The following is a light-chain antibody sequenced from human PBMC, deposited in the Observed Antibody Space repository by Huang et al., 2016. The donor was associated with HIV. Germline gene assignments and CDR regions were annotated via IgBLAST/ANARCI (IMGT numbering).Light chain of an antibody. CDR1: QSLDKGF. J-gene: IGKJ1*01. CDR2: DAS. CDR3: HHYGATQWA. V-gene: IGKV3-20*01. Sequence: EIVLTQSPGTLSSSPGGAAVISCRASQSLDKGFLAWYRQKPGQAPELLIFDASKRPSDIPDRFVGRGSGTDVSLTINGLDPEDFAVYFCHHYGATQWAFGRGTRVEMK.